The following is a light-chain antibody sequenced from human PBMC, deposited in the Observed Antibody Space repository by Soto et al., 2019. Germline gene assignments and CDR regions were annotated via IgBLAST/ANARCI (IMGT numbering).Light chain of an antibody. CDR3: QQYNNWPAWT. CDR2: GAS. CDR1: QSVSSY. Sequence: EIVMTQSPATLSVSPGERDTLSCRASQSVSSYLAWYQQRPGQAPRLLIYGASTRAPGIPARFSGSGSGTEFTLTISSLQSEDFAVYYCQQYNNWPAWTFGQGTKVDIK. J-gene: IGKJ1*01. V-gene: IGKV3-15*01.